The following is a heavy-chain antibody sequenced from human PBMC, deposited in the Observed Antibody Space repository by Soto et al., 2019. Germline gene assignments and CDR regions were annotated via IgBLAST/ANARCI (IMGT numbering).Heavy chain of an antibody. Sequence: QLQLQESGPGLVKPSETLSLTCSVSGGSISNPIYYWAWIRQPPGKGLEWIGSIFYSGSAYYNPSLKSRVTMSVDTPQNQFSLKLSSVTAAHTAVYYCAGRTSLTSVEIFSGGLSGYNWVDPWGRGTLVTVSS. V-gene: IGHV4-39*01. D-gene: IGHD3-3*01. CDR1: GGSISNPIYY. CDR3: AGRTSLTSVEIFSGGLSGYNWVDP. CDR2: IFYSGSA. J-gene: IGHJ5*01.